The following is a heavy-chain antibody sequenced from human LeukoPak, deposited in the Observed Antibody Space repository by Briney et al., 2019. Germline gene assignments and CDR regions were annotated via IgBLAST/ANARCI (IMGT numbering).Heavy chain of an antibody. CDR2: INTDGSST. CDR3: AKFSPTPLLNYYYYGMDV. CDR1: GFTFSNYW. D-gene: IGHD3-3*01. Sequence: PGGSLRLSCAASGFTFSNYWMHWARQAPGKGLVWVSRINTDGSSTDYADSVKGRFTISRDNAKNTLYLQMNSLRAEDTAVYYCAKFSPTPLLNYYYYGMDVWGQGTTVTVSS. V-gene: IGHV3-74*01. J-gene: IGHJ6*02.